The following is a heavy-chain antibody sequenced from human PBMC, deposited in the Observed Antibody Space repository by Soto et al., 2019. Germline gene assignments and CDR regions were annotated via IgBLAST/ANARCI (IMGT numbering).Heavy chain of an antibody. Sequence: PGESLKISCKGSGYGFAGYWITWVRQKPGKGLEWMGRIDPSDSQTYYSPSFRGHVTISVTKSITTVFLQWSSLRASETAMYYCARQIYDSDTGPNFQYYFDSWGKGPPVTVSS. V-gene: IGHV5-10-1*01. J-gene: IGHJ4*02. CDR3: ARQIYDSDTGPNFQYYFDS. CDR2: IDPSDSQT. CDR1: GYGFAGYW. D-gene: IGHD3-22*01.